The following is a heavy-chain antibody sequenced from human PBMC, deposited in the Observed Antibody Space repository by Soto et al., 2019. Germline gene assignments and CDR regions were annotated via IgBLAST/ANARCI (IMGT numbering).Heavy chain of an antibody. J-gene: IGHJ6*03. V-gene: IGHV4-59*08. CDR2: IYYSGST. CDR1: GGSISSYY. Sequence: KPSETLSLTCTVSGGSISSYYWSWIRQPPGKGLEWIGYIYYSGSTNYNPSLKSRVTISVDTSKNQFSLKLSSVTAADTAVYYCARSPNYDFWSGYPYYYYYMDVWGKGTTVTVSS. D-gene: IGHD3-3*01. CDR3: ARSPNYDFWSGYPYYYYYMDV.